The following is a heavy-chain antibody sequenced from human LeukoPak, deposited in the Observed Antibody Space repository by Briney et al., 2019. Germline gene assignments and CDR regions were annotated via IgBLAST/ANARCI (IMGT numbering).Heavy chain of an antibody. J-gene: IGHJ6*03. Sequence: PGGSLRLSCAASGFTVSSNYMSWVRQAPGKGLEWVSAISGSGGSTYYADSVKGRFTISRDNSKNTLYLQMNSLRAEDTAVYYCARDNYYYYMDVWGKGTTVTISS. CDR3: ARDNYYYYMDV. CDR2: ISGSGGST. V-gene: IGHV3-66*01. CDR1: GFTVSSNY.